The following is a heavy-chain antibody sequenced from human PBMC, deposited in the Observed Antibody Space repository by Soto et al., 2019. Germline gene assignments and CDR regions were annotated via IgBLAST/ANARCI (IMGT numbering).Heavy chain of an antibody. J-gene: IGHJ4*02. D-gene: IGHD1-26*01. CDR1: GFSFSSNS. CDR3: ASGKGSNSFLSDY. V-gene: IGHV3-48*02. CDR2: ISSTSSSM. Sequence: EVQLVESGGGLVQPGGSLRLSCAASGFSFSSNSMNWVRQVPGKGLEWVAYISSTSSSMYYADSVKGRFTISRDNAKNSLYLQMNSLRDEDTAVYYCASGKGSNSFLSDYWGQGTLVTVSS.